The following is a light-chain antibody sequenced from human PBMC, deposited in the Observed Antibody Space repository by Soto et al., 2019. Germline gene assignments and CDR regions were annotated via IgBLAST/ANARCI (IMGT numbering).Light chain of an antibody. J-gene: IGKJ4*01. V-gene: IGKV3-11*01. CDR2: AAS. Sequence: EIVLTQSPATLSLSPGEGVTLSCRASQGISSYLLWYQQKPGQPPRLHIYAASNRATGIPARFSGSGSGTDFTLTISSLEPEDFAVYYCQQHSNWPLTFGGGTKVEIK. CDR3: QQHSNWPLT. CDR1: QGISSY.